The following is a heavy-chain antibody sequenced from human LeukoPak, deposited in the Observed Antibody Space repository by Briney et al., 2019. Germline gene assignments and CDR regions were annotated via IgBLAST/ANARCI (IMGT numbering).Heavy chain of an antibody. CDR1: GYTFTSYV. V-gene: IGHV1-8*02. D-gene: IGHD3-22*01. J-gene: IGHJ3*02. Sequence: GASVKVSCKASGYTFTSYVISWVRQATGQGLEWMGWMNPNSGNTGYAQKFQGRVTMTRNTSISTAYMELSSLRSEDTAVYYCARGSGYYYDSSGYHDAFDIWGQGTMVTVSS. CDR2: MNPNSGNT. CDR3: ARGSGYYYDSSGYHDAFDI.